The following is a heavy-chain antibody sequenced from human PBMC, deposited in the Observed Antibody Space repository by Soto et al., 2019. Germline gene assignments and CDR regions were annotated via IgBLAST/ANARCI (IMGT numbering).Heavy chain of an antibody. CDR3: ARAMPTAGYIYFDQ. V-gene: IGHV1-3*04. CDR1: GYTFTSYG. J-gene: IGHJ4*02. CDR2: INTGSSNT. Sequence: QVDLVQSGAEVKEPGASVRISCEASGYTFTSYGIHWVRQAPGQRLEWMGWINTGSSNTRYSPEFQARVTITXXXXXXXXXXXXXXXXXXXXXXXXXARAMPTAGYIYFDQWGQGTLVTVSS. D-gene: IGHD3-9*01.